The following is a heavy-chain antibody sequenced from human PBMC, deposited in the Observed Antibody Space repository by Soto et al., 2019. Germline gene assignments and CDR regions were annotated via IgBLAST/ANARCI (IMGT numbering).Heavy chain of an antibody. J-gene: IGHJ6*02. D-gene: IGHD4-4*01. V-gene: IGHV3-23*01. Sequence: EVQLLESGGGLVQPGGSLRISCAASDSTFDNYAMSWVRQAPGKGLEWVSAITSSSGTTYYRDSVKGRFTISRDNSKNTLFLQMNSLRAEDTAVYYCASERSNYYYSYAMDVWGQGTTVTVSS. CDR3: ASERSNYYYSYAMDV. CDR2: ITSSSGTT. CDR1: DSTFDNYA.